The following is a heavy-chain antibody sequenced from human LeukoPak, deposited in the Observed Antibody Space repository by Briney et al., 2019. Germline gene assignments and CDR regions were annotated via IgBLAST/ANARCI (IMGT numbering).Heavy chain of an antibody. CDR3: AGHRVYYDYVWGSPRAFDI. J-gene: IGHJ3*02. D-gene: IGHD3-16*01. CDR2: IYYSGST. CDR1: GGSISSYY. V-gene: IGHV4-59*08. Sequence: TSETLSLTCTVSGGSISSYYWSWIRQPPGKGLEWIGYIYYSGSTNYNPSLKSRVTISVDTSKNQFSLKLSSVTAADTAVYYCAGHRVYYDYVWGSPRAFDIWGQGTMVTVSS.